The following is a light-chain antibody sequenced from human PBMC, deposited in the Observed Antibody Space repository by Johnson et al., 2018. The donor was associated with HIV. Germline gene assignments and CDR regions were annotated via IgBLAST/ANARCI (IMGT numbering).Light chain of an antibody. CDR2: DNN. CDR1: SSNIGNND. J-gene: IGLJ1*01. V-gene: IGLV1-51*01. CDR3: ETWDSSLSGV. Sequence: QSVLTQPPSVSAAPGQKVTISCSGSSSNIGNNDVSWYQQLPGTAPKLLIYDNNKRPSGIPDRFSGSKSGTSATLGITGLQTGDEADYYCETWDSSLSGVFGTGTKVTVL.